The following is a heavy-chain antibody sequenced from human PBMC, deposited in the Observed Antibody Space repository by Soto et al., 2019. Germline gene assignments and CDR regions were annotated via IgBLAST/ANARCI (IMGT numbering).Heavy chain of an antibody. CDR2: ISGSGGST. V-gene: IGHV3-23*01. CDR1: GFTFSSYA. J-gene: IGHJ5*02. CDR3: AKDRQWLVPTGGGWFDP. Sequence: EVQLLESGGGLVQPGGSLRLSCAASGFTFSSYAMSWVRQAPGKGLEWVSAISGSGGSTYYADSMKGRFTISRDNSKNTLYLQMNSLRAEDTAVYYCAKDRQWLVPTGGGWFDPWGQGTLVTVSS. D-gene: IGHD6-19*01.